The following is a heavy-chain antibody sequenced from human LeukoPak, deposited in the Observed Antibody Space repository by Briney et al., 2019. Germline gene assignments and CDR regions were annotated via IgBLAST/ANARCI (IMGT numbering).Heavy chain of an antibody. CDR2: IYHGGST. Sequence: SETLSLTCAVSGGSISSGDYSWSWIRQPPGQGLEWIGYIYHGGSTYSNPSLRSRVTISVDRSKNQLSLKLSSVTAADTAVYFCARSGNYYDDSGYYYWFDPWGQGTLVTVSS. J-gene: IGHJ5*02. V-gene: IGHV4-30-2*01. D-gene: IGHD3-22*01. CDR1: GGSISSGDYS. CDR3: ARSGNYYDDSGYYYWFDP.